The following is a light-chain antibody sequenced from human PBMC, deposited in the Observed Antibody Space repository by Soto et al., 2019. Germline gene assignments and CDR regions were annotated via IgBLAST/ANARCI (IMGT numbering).Light chain of an antibody. J-gene: IGLJ1*01. CDR1: SSDVGAYNY. V-gene: IGLV2-14*01. Sequence: SALPQPASGNGSPGQSITISCTGTSSDVGAYNYVSWYQQHPGKAPKLMIYDVSNRPSGVSSRFSGSKSGNTASLTFSGLQAEDEADYYCSSYTTSSIYVFGTGTKVTVL. CDR3: SSYTTSSIYV. CDR2: DVS.